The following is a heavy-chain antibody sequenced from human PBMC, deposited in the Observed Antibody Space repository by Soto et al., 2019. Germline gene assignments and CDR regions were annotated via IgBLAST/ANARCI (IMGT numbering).Heavy chain of an antibody. D-gene: IGHD3-10*01. CDR2: IYSSGSA. CDR3: ARGRLHVGSGRSSDWFDP. Sequence: PSETLSLTCSVSGGSISGGDFYWSWIRQTPGKGLEWIGYIYSSGSAYYNPSLKSRVTISLFTSKNYFSLNLASVTAADTATYYCARGRLHVGSGRSSDWFDPWGQGNLVTVSS. CDR1: GGSISGGDFY. J-gene: IGHJ5*02. V-gene: IGHV4-30-4*01.